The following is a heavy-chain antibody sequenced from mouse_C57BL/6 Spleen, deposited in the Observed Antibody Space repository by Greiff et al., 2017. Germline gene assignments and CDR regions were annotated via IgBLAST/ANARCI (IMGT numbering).Heavy chain of an antibody. Sequence: VQLQQPGAELVRPGPSVKLSCKASGYTFTSYWMHWVKQRPGQGLEWIGVIDPSDSYTNYNQKFKGKATLTVDTSSSTAYMQLSSLTSEDSAVYYCARLYYGSSYGYFDVWGTGTTVTVSS. V-gene: IGHV1-59*01. D-gene: IGHD1-1*01. CDR3: ARLYYGSSYGYFDV. J-gene: IGHJ1*03. CDR2: IDPSDSYT. CDR1: GYTFTSYW.